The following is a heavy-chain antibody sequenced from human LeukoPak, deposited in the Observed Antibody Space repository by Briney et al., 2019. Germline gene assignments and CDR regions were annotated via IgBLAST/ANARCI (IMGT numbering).Heavy chain of an antibody. CDR2: IIPMFNTA. CDR1: GGTFSSYS. J-gene: IGHJ4*02. CDR3: AREAKTSNWNSVPYLDY. V-gene: IGHV1-69*08. Sequence: SVKVSCKASGGTFSSYSFTWVRQAPGQGLEWMGRIIPMFNTANYAQDFQGRVTITADKSTSTAYMELITLRYEDTAVYYCAREAKTSNWNSVPYLDYWGQGTLITVSS. D-gene: IGHD1-7*01.